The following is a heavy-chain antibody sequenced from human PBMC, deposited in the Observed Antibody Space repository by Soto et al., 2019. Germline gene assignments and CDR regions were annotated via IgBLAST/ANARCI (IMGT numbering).Heavy chain of an antibody. Sequence: QLQLQESGSGLVKPSQTLSLTCAVSGGSISSGGYSWSWIRQPPGKGLEWIGYIYHSGSTYYNPSRKSRVSLAVDRSKNQFSVKLRTTTAADTAVYYCARGQVVAAQHWGQGTLVTVSS. J-gene: IGHJ4*02. D-gene: IGHD2-15*01. CDR2: IYHSGST. CDR3: ARGQVVAAQH. CDR1: GGSISSGGYS. V-gene: IGHV4-30-2*01.